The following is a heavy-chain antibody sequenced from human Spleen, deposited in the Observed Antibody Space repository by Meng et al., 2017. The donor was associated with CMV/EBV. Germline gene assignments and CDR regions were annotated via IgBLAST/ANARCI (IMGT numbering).Heavy chain of an antibody. CDR1: YV. V-gene: IGHV4-59*01. CDR3: AREVGAGGIVVVAAAQSRYFDY. J-gene: IGHJ4*02. Sequence: YVGSWIRQHPGKRPEGMGNIYYGGGTRYNPSLKSGVAISVDVSKNQFSLKLSSVPAADTAVYYCAREVGAGGIVVVAAAQSRYFDYWGQGTLVTVSS. D-gene: IGHD2-15*01. CDR2: IYYGGGT.